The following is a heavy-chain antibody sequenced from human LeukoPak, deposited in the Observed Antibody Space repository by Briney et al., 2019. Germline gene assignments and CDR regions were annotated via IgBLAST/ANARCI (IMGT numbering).Heavy chain of an antibody. CDR3: ERDDYRGVTQFDR. CDR2: ISYSGRT. V-gene: IGHV4-59*01. Sequence: PSETLSLTCTGSGGSISSYFWSWIRQPPGKGLEWIGYISYSGRTNYNPSLTSRAIIPVDRSNRQFSLTLCSVTAADTAVYYCERDDYRGVTQFDRWGEGTMVTVSS. D-gene: IGHD3-10*01. J-gene: IGHJ5*02. CDR1: GGSISSYF.